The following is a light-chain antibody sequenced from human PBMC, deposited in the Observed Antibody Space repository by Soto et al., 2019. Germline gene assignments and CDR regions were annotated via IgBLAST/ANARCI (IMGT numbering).Light chain of an antibody. CDR1: QSINTSY. Sequence: ESVLTQSPGTLSLSPGERATLSCRAGQSINTSYLAWYQQRFGQAPRLLIYGASSRAPGIPDRFSGSGSGTDFTLTISRLEPEDFAVYYCQQYGSSITFGQGTRLEIK. CDR3: QQYGSSIT. J-gene: IGKJ5*01. CDR2: GAS. V-gene: IGKV3-20*01.